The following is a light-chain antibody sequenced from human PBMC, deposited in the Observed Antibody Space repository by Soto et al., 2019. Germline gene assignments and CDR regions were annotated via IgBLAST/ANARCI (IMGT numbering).Light chain of an antibody. Sequence: QSALTQPASVSGSPGQSITISCTGSSSDVGGYNYVSWYQQYPGKVPKLIIYEVTNRPSGVSNRFSGSKSGNTASLTISGLQAEDEADYYCMSYTSSTTWVCGRGTKVTVL. CDR3: MSYTSSTTWV. V-gene: IGLV2-14*01. J-gene: IGLJ3*02. CDR2: EVT. CDR1: SSDVGGYNY.